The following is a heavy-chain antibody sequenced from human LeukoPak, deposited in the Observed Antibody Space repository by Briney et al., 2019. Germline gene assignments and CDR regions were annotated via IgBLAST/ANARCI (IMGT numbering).Heavy chain of an antibody. D-gene: IGHD3-22*01. CDR3: AAGGLYCYDSSGYYSGFDY. CDR1: GGSISSGGYY. V-gene: IGHV4-31*03. J-gene: IGHJ4*02. CDR2: IYYSGST. Sequence: KTSETLSLTCTVSGGSISSGGYYWSWIRQHPGKGLEWIGYIYYSGSTYYNPSLKSRVTISVDTSKNQFSLKLSSVTAADTAVYYCAAGGLYCYDSSGYYSGFDYWGQGTLVTVSS.